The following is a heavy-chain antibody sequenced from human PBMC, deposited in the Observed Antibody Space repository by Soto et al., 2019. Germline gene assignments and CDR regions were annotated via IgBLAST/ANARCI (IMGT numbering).Heavy chain of an antibody. J-gene: IGHJ4*01. CDR2: IIPIFGTA. D-gene: IGHD3-22*01. Sequence: VASVKVSCKASGVTFSSYAISWARQAPVQGLEWMGWIIPIFGTANYAQKFQGRVTITADESSATAYLELSSLRSEDTAVYYCARTHFYEPDGVFDYFDFWGHGTLVNVSS. CDR3: ARTHFYEPDGVFDYFDF. CDR1: GVTFSSYA. V-gene: IGHV1-69*13.